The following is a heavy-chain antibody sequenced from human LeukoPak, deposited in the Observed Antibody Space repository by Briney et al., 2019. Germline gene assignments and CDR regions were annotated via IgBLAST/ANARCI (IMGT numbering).Heavy chain of an antibody. CDR3: ARRLYYYESSGYFLGWFDP. D-gene: IGHD3-22*01. Sequence: GESLKISCKGSGYHFTDYWIGWVRQMPGKGLEWMGIIYPGDSDTRYSPSFQGQVTISVDKSLNTAYLQWTSLKASDSAMYYCARRLYYYESSGYFLGWFDPWGQGTLVTVSS. V-gene: IGHV5-51*01. CDR2: IYPGDSDT. J-gene: IGHJ5*02. CDR1: GYHFTDYW.